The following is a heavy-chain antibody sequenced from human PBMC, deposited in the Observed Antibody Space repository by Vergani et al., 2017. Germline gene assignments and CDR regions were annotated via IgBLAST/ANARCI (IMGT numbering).Heavy chain of an antibody. CDR1: GFTFSSYA. CDR3: ARLERGKLVDY. CDR2: IWYDGSNK. J-gene: IGHJ4*02. V-gene: IGHV3-33*08. Sequence: VQLLESGGGLVQPGGSLRLSCAASGFTFSSYAMSWVRQAPGKGLEWVAVIWYDGSNKYYADSVKGRFTISRDNSKNTLYLQMNSLRAEDTAVYYCARLERGKLVDYWGQGTLVTVSS. D-gene: IGHD1-1*01.